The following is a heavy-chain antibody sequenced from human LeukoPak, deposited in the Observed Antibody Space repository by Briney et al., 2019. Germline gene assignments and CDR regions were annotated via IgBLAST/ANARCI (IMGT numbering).Heavy chain of an antibody. V-gene: IGHV2-5*02. J-gene: IGHJ5*02. CDR3: ARYRRDCTGGSCYGWFDP. Sequence: SGPTLVKPTQTLTLTSTFSGFSLSTSGVGVAWIRQPPGQALEWLALIYWDDEKRYSPSLESRLTITKDTSKNQVVLTMTNMDPVDTATYYCARYRRDCTGGSCYGWFDPWGQGALVTVSS. CDR2: IYWDDEK. D-gene: IGHD2-15*01. CDR1: GFSLSTSGVG.